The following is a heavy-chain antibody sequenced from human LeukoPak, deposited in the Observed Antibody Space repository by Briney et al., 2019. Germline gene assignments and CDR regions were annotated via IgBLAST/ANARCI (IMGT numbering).Heavy chain of an antibody. Sequence: ASVKVSCKASGYTFTIYGISWVRQAPGQGLEWMGWISAYNGNTNYAQKLQGRVTMTTDTSTSTAYMELRSLRSDDTAVYYCARGVVPAATYYYYYYMDVWGKGTTVTVSS. CDR1: GYTFTIYG. D-gene: IGHD2-2*01. V-gene: IGHV1-18*01. J-gene: IGHJ6*03. CDR3: ARGVVPAATYYYYYYMDV. CDR2: ISAYNGNT.